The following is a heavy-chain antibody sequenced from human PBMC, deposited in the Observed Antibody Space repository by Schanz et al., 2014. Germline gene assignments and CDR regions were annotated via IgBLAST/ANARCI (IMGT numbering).Heavy chain of an antibody. CDR2: IFFRGST. CDR1: GGSISSGGSS. CDR3: YGMDV. Sequence: QVKLQESGPGLVKPSQTLSLTCAVSGGSISSGGSSWRWIRQPPGKGLEWIGYIFFRGSTYYNPSLKSRVTISIDTPKNQFSMMLTSVTAADTAVYYCYGMDVWGQGTTVTVSS. V-gene: IGHV4-30-4*07. J-gene: IGHJ6*02.